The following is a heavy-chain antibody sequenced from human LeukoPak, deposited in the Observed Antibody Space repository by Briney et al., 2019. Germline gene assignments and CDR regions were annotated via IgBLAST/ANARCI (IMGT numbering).Heavy chain of an antibody. J-gene: IGHJ4*02. D-gene: IGHD6-13*01. CDR3: ARASAAGAIRYYFDY. V-gene: IGHV4-4*02. Sequence: SETLSLTCAVSGGSISSSNWWSWVRQPPGKGLEWIGEIYHSGSTNYNPPLKSRVTISVDKSKNQFSLKLSSVTAADTAVYYCARASAAGAIRYYFDYWGQGTLVTVSS. CDR1: GGSISSSNW. CDR2: IYHSGST.